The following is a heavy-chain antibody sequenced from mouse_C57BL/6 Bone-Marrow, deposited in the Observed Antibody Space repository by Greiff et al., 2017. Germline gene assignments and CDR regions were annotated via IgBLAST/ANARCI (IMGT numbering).Heavy chain of an antibody. D-gene: IGHD1-1*01. Sequence: VQLQQSGPELVKPGASVKISCKASGYSFTGYYMNWVKQSPEKSLELIGEINPSTGGTTYNQKFKAKATLTVDKSASTAYMQLKSLTSEDSAVYYCARDLLYYYGSSYFDYWGQGTTLTVSS. J-gene: IGHJ2*01. CDR3: ARDLLYYYGSSYFDY. V-gene: IGHV1-42*01. CDR2: INPSTGGT. CDR1: GYSFTGYY.